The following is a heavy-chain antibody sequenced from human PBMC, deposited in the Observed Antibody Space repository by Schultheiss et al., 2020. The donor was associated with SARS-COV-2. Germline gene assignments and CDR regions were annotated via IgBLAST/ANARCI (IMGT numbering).Heavy chain of an antibody. Sequence: GGSLRLSCTASGFTFGDYAMSWFRQAPGKGLEWVGFIRSKAYGGTTEYAASVKGRFTISRDDSKSIAYLQMNSLKTEDTAVYYCTGYEGYCSSTSCYWGQGTLVTVSS. V-gene: IGHV3-49*03. CDR2: IRSKAYGGTT. J-gene: IGHJ4*02. D-gene: IGHD2-2*01. CDR1: GFTFGDYA. CDR3: TGYEGYCSSTSCY.